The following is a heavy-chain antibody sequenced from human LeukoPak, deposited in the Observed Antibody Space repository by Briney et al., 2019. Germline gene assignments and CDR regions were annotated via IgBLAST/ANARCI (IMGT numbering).Heavy chain of an antibody. CDR2: IYYSGST. Sequence: SETLSLTCTVSGYSISSGYYWGWIRQSPGKGLEWIGYIYYSGSTHYTDYNPSLKSRVTISVDTSKNQFSLKLSSVTAADTAVYYCGRGERLGIDYWGQGTLVTVSS. J-gene: IGHJ4*02. D-gene: IGHD7-27*01. CDR3: GRGERLGIDY. CDR1: GYSISSGYY. V-gene: IGHV4-61*01.